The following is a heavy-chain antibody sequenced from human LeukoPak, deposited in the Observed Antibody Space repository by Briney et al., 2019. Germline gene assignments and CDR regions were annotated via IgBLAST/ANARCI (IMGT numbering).Heavy chain of an antibody. CDR3: ARLSDY. J-gene: IGHJ4*02. CDR2: IYHGGNT. V-gene: IGHV4-39*01. Sequence: SETLSLTCTVSGDSISSSYYYWGWIRQPPGKGLEWIGSIYHGGNTYYSPSLKSRVTISVDTSKNQFSLKLSSVTAADTAVYYCARLSDYWGQGTLVTVSS. CDR1: GDSISSSYYY.